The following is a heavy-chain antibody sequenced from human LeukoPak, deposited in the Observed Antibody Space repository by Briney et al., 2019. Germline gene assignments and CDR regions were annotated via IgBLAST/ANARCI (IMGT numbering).Heavy chain of an antibody. CDR2: IYSGGST. J-gene: IGHJ3*02. CDR3: AKEVSSPHAFDI. CDR1: GFTVSSNY. Sequence: PGGSLRLSCAASGFTVSSNYMSWVRQAPGKGLEWVSVIYSGGSTYYADSVKGRFTISRDNSRNTLYLQINSLRAEDTAVYYCAKEVSSPHAFDIWGQGTMVTVSS. V-gene: IGHV3-53*01.